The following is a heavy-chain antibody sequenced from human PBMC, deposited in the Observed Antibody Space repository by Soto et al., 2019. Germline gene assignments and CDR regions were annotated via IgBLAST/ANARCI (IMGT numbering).Heavy chain of an antibody. V-gene: IGHV3-30-3*01. Sequence: QVQLVESGGGVVQPGRSLRLSCAASGFTFSSYAMHWVRQAPGKGLEWVAVISYDGSNKYYADSVKGRFTISRDNSKNTLYLQMNSLRAEDTAMYYCARDSGWSNLDYWGQGTLVTVSS. CDR3: ARDSGWSNLDY. D-gene: IGHD6-19*01. CDR2: ISYDGSNK. CDR1: GFTFSSYA. J-gene: IGHJ4*02.